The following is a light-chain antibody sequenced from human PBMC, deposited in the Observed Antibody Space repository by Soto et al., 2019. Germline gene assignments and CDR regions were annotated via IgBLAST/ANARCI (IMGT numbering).Light chain of an antibody. CDR2: EVS. CDR1: SSDVGGYNY. J-gene: IGLJ1*01. V-gene: IGLV2-8*01. CDR3: SSYAGSNNFV. Sequence: SVLTQPPSPSGSPGQSVTISCTGTSSDVGGYNYVSWYQQHPGKAPKLMIYEVSKRPSGVPDRFSGSKSGNTASLTVSGFQAEDEADYYCSSYAGSNNFVFGTGTKVTVL.